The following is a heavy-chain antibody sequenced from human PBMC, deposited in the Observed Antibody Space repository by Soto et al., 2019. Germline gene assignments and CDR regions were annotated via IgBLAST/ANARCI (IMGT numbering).Heavy chain of an antibody. V-gene: IGHV4-30-4*01. Sequence: PSETLSLTCTVSGGSISSGDYYWSWIRQPPGKGLEWIGYIYYSGSTYYNPSLKSRVIISVDTSKSQFSLKLSSVTAADTAVHYCARGSKQRLRYFDWSPNNWFDPWGQGTLVTVSS. D-gene: IGHD3-9*01. CDR2: IYYSGST. CDR1: GGSISSGDYY. CDR3: ARGSKQRLRYFDWSPNNWFDP. J-gene: IGHJ5*02.